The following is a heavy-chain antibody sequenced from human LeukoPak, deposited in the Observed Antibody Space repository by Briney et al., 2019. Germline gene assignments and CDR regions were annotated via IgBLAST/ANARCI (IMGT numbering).Heavy chain of an antibody. D-gene: IGHD3/OR15-3a*01. V-gene: IGHV3-30-3*01. CDR2: VSFDGDNK. CDR3: ARDWTLNY. J-gene: IGHJ4*02. Sequence: GRSLRLSFATSGFTFSSYAMHWVRQAPGKGLEWVAVVSFDGDNKYYADSVKDRFTISRDNSQNTLYLQLNSLRAEDTAVYYCARDWTLNYWGQGTLVTVSS. CDR1: GFTFSSYA.